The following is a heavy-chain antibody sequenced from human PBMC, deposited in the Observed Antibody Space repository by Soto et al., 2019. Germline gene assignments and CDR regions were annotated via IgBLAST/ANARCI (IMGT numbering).Heavy chain of an antibody. Sequence: SLRLSCAASGFTFSNYAMSWVRQAPGKGLEWVSGITASGDSTYYADSVKGRFTISRDNSKSTLYLQMNSLRAEDTALYYCAKGRSYYYYYGVDVWGQGTTVTVS. J-gene: IGHJ6*02. CDR2: ITASGDST. CDR3: AKGRSYYYYYGVDV. CDR1: GFTFSNYA. V-gene: IGHV3-23*01.